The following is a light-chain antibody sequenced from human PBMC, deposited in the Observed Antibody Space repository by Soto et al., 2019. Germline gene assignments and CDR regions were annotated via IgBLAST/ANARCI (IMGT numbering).Light chain of an antibody. V-gene: IGKV1-39*01. CDR1: QSISTN. CDR3: QQSYNTLRT. Sequence: DLQMTQSPSSLSASVGGRVTITCRASQSISTNVNWYQQKPGEAPKLLIYAASTLHSGVPSRFSGSGSGTDFSLTISSLQPEDFATYYCQQSYNTLRTFGQGTKLEIK. CDR2: AAS. J-gene: IGKJ2*01.